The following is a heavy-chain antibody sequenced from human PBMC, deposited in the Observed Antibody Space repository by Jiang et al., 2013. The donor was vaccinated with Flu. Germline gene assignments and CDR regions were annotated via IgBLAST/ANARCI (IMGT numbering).Heavy chain of an antibody. CDR3: ARDSGYDSDYYYGMDV. J-gene: IGHJ6*02. CDR1: GFTVSSNY. Sequence: QLLESGGGLIQPGGSLRLSCAASGFTVSSNYMSWVRQAPGKGLEWVSVIYSGGSTYYADSVKGRFTISRDNSKNTLYLQMNSLRAEDTAVYYCARDSGYDSDYYYGMDVWGQGTTVTVSS. D-gene: IGHD5-12*01. CDR2: IYSGGST. V-gene: IGHV3-53*01.